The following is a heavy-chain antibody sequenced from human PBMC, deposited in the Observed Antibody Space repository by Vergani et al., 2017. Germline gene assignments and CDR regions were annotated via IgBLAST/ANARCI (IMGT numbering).Heavy chain of an antibody. D-gene: IGHD3-10*01. V-gene: IGHV4-38-2*01. CDR2: IHHSGDT. CDR1: DSSIMTNPY. Sequence: QVQLQESGPGLVKPSETLTLTCDVSDSSIMTNPYWGWFRQSPGKGLEWIGCIHHSGDTHYNSSLKSRVSISIVSSSKFSLSLTSVTAADNAIYYCARQRGSAGFFPSSYFYGMDVWGHGTTVTVSS. CDR3: ARQRGSAGFFPSSYFYGMDV. J-gene: IGHJ6*02.